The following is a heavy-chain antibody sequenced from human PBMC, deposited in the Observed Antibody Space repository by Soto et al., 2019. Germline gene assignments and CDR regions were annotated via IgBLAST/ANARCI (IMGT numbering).Heavy chain of an antibody. Sequence: SETLSLTCPVSGGSLSSGDYSWSWIRQPPGKGLEWIGYIYYSGSTYYNPSLKSRVTISVDTSKNQFSLKLSSVTAADTAVYYCARRPTGWSGYYFFGYWGQGTLVTVSS. CDR3: ARRPTGWSGYYFFGY. CDR2: IYYSGST. V-gene: IGHV4-30-4*01. CDR1: GGSLSSGDYS. J-gene: IGHJ4*02. D-gene: IGHD3-3*01.